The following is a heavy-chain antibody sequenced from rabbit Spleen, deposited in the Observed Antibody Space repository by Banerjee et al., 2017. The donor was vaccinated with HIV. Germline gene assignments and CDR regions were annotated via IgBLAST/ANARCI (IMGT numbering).Heavy chain of an antibody. CDR3: ARDSGTSFSSYGMDL. V-gene: IGHV1S40*01. J-gene: IGHJ6*01. D-gene: IGHD8-1*01. CDR2: IATGSTDST. Sequence: QSLEESGGDLVKPGASLTLTCTASGVSFSSSSYMCWVRQAPGKGLEWIACIATGSTDSTYYATWAKGRFTISKPSSTTVTLQMTSLTVADTATYFCARDSGTSFSSYGMDLWGQGTLVTVS. CDR1: GVSFSSSSY.